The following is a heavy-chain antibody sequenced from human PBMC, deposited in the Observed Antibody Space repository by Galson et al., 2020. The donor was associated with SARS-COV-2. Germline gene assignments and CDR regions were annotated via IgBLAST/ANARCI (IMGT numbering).Heavy chain of an antibody. V-gene: IGHV1-2*02. Sequence: ASVKVSCKASGYTFTGYYMHWVRQAPGQGLEWMGWINPNSGGTNYAQKFQGRVTMTRDTSISTAYMELSRLRSDDTAVYYCASPLHSYYYDSSGYYPDAFDIWGQGTMVTVSS. CDR3: ASPLHSYYYDSSGYYPDAFDI. D-gene: IGHD3-22*01. CDR2: INPNSGGT. J-gene: IGHJ3*02. CDR1: GYTFTGYY.